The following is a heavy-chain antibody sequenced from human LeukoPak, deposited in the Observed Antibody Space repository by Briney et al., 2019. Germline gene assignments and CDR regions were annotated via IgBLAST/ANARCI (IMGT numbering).Heavy chain of an antibody. CDR3: AKDTWEGELLSAKRGDFDY. CDR2: IQYDGSGK. D-gene: IGHD1-7*01. CDR1: GFTFSSYG. Sequence: AGGSLRLSCAASGFTFSSYGMHWVRQAPGKGLEWVAFIQYDGSGKYYADSVKGRFTISRDNSKNTLYLQMNSLRAEDTAVYYCAKDTWEGELLSAKRGDFDYWGQGTLVTVSS. V-gene: IGHV3-30*02. J-gene: IGHJ4*02.